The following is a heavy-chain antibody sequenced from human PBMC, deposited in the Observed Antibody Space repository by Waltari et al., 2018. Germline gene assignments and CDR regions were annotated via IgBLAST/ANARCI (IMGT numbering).Heavy chain of an antibody. Sequence: QVQLQESGPGLVKPSETLSLTCAVYGYSIRSGYYWGWIRQPPGKGLEWIGSIYHSGSTYYNPSLKSRVTTSLYPSKNQFSLTLSSVTSADTAVYYCARRGPQWPVDYWGQGTLVTVSS. CDR3: ARRGPQWPVDY. CDR1: GYSIRSGYY. V-gene: IGHV4-38-2*01. J-gene: IGHJ4*02. D-gene: IGHD6-19*01. CDR2: IYHSGST.